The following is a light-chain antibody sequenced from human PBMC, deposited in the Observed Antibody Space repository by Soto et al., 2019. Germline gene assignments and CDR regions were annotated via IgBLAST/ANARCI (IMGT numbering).Light chain of an antibody. Sequence: DIQMTQSPSTLSASVGDRVTITFRASHSISRWLAWYQQKPGKAPKLLIYDASSLDSGVPSRFSGSGSGAEFTLTISSLQSDDFETFSCQQYHSYWTFGQGTKV. J-gene: IGKJ1*01. CDR3: QQYHSYWT. CDR1: HSISRW. CDR2: DAS. V-gene: IGKV1-5*01.